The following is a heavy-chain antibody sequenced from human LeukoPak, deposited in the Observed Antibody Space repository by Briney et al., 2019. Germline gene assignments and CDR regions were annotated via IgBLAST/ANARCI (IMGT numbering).Heavy chain of an antibody. V-gene: IGHV3-30*02. J-gene: IGHJ4*02. D-gene: IGHD5-18*01. Sequence: GGSLRLSCAASGFTLSTYGMHWVRQAPGKGLEWVAFIRYDGSNKYYTDSVKGRFTISRDNSKNTLYLQMSSLRAEDTAVYYCAKDSHYSSGYYFDYWGQGTLVTVSS. CDR2: IRYDGSNK. CDR1: GFTLSTYG. CDR3: AKDSHYSSGYYFDY.